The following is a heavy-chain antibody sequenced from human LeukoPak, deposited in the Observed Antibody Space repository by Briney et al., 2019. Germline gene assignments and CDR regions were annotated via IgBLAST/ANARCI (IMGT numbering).Heavy chain of an antibody. V-gene: IGHV3-53*01. CDR2: IYSGGST. Sequence: GGSLGLSCAASGFTVSSNYMSWVRQAPGKGLEWVSVIYSGGSTYYADSVKGRFTISRDNSKNTLYLQMNSLRAEDTAVYYCAREDGYCSGGSCYDDAFDIWGQGTMVTVSS. CDR1: GFTVSSNY. J-gene: IGHJ3*02. D-gene: IGHD2-15*01. CDR3: AREDGYCSGGSCYDDAFDI.